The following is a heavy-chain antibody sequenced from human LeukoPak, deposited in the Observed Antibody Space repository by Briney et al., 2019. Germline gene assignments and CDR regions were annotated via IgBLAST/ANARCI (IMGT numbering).Heavy chain of an antibody. V-gene: IGHV3-23*01. J-gene: IGHJ4*02. Sequence: GGSLRLSCAASGFTFSSYAMSWVRQAPGMGLEWVSAISGSGGSTYFADSVKGRFTISRDNSKNTLYLQMNSLRAEDTAVYYCAKVMGYDSSGYINYWGQGTLVTVSS. CDR3: AKVMGYDSSGYINY. CDR2: ISGSGGST. CDR1: GFTFSSYA. D-gene: IGHD3-22*01.